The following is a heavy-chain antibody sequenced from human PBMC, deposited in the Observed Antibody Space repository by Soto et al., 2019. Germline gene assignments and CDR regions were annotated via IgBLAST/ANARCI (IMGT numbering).Heavy chain of an antibody. CDR2: IIPILGIA. V-gene: IGHV1-69*02. J-gene: IGHJ4*02. CDR3: ARGSYGGNSVDY. D-gene: IGHD1-26*01. CDR1: GGTFSSYT. Sequence: QVQLVQSGAEVKKPGSSVKVSYKASGGTFSSYTISWVRQAPGQGLEWMGRIIPILGIANYAQKFQGRVTITADKSTSTAYMELSSLRSEDTVVYYCARGSYGGNSVDYWGQGTLVTVSS.